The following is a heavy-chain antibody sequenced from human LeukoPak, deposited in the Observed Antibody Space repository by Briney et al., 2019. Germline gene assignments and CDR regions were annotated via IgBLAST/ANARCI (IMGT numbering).Heavy chain of an antibody. V-gene: IGHV1-18*01. J-gene: IGHJ4*02. CDR1: GYTFTSYT. CDR2: ISAYNGST. CDR3: ARGELPYYYDSSASLDFDY. Sequence: ASVKVSCKASGYTFTSYTITWVRQAPGRGLEWMGWISAYNGSTNYAQKLQGRVTMTTETSTTTAYMELRSLRSDDTAVYYCARGELPYYYDSSASLDFDYWGQGTLVTVSS. D-gene: IGHD3-22*01.